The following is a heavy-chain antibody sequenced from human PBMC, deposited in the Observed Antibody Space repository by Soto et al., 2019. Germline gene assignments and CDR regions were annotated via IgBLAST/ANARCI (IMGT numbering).Heavy chain of an antibody. Sequence: GSLRLSCAASGFTFSSYDMHWVRQATGKGLEWVSAIGTAGDTYYPGSVKGRFTISRENAKNSLYLQMNSLRAGDTAVYYRARATYSSSSGLYNYYGMDVWGQGTTVTVSS. D-gene: IGHD6-6*01. CDR3: ARATYSSSSGLYNYYGMDV. CDR2: IGTAGDT. J-gene: IGHJ6*02. V-gene: IGHV3-13*01. CDR1: GFTFSSYD.